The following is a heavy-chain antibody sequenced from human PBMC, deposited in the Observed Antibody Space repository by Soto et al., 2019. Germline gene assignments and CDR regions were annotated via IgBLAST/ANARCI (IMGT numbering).Heavy chain of an antibody. CDR3: AIHAGLVVVPDAIAH. V-gene: IGHV4-39*01. Sequence: ASETLSLTFTVSGGSISSSSYYWGWIRQPPGKGLEWIGSIYYSGSTYNNPTLTSRVTISVDTSKNQFSLKLSSVTAADTAVYYCAIHAGLVVVPDAIAHWGQGTLVTVSS. D-gene: IGHD2-2*02. CDR1: GGSISSSSYY. CDR2: IYYSGST. J-gene: IGHJ4*02.